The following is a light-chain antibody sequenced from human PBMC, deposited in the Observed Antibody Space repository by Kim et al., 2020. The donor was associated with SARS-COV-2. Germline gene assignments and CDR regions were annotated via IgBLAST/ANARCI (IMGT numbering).Light chain of an antibody. CDR1: SGNIASNC. Sequence: KQVTFPFTSRSGNIASNCVEWTQQRPGSAPTTVIYEDNERPSVVPDRFSGSIDSSSNSASLTISGLKTEDEADYYCQSYDYSNRWVLGGGTQLTVL. V-gene: IGLV6-57*02. CDR2: EDN. J-gene: IGLJ3*02. CDR3: QSYDYSNRWV.